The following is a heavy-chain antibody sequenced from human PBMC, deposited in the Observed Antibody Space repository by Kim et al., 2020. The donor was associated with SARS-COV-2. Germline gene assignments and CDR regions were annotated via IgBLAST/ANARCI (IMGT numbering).Heavy chain of an antibody. J-gene: IGHJ4*02. Sequence: YYAESVKGRFTISRDNSKNTLYLQMNSLRAEDTAVYYCAKDTASSWYLYYWGQGTLVTVSS. CDR3: AKDTASSWYLYY. V-gene: IGHV3-30*02. D-gene: IGHD6-13*01.